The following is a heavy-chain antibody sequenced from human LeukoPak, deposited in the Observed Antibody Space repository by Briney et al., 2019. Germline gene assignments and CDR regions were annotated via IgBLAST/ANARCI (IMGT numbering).Heavy chain of an antibody. V-gene: IGHV3-30*03. CDR3: ARVRRDYYGMDV. CDR2: ISYDGSNK. Sequence: GRSLRLSCAASGFTFSSYGMHWVRQAPGKGLEWVAVISYDGSNKYYADSVKGRFTISRDNSKNTLYLQMNSLRAEDTAVYYCARVRRDYYGMDVWGQGTTVTVSS. CDR1: GFTFSSYG. J-gene: IGHJ6*02. D-gene: IGHD3-10*01.